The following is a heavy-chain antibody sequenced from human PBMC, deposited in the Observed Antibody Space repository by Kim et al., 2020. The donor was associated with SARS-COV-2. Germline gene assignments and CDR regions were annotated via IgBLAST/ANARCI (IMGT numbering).Heavy chain of an antibody. D-gene: IGHD2-15*01. V-gene: IGHV4-4*02. CDR1: GGSISSSNW. CDR2: IYHSGST. CDR3: ARDRNGYCSGGSCYGSY. Sequence: SETLSLTCAVSGGSISSSNWWSWVRQPPGKGLEWIGEIYHSGSTNYNPSLKSRVTISVDKSKNQFSLKLSSVTAADTAVYYCARDRNGYCSGGSCYGSYWGQGTLVTVSS. J-gene: IGHJ4*02.